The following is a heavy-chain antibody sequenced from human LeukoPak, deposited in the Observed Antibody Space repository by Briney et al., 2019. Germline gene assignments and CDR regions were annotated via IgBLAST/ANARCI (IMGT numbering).Heavy chain of an antibody. CDR1: GLTVSSNY. CDR2: VYTGGST. Sequence: GGSLRLSCAVSGLTVSSNYMSWFRQPPGKGLEWVSVVYTGGSTYYADSVKGRFTISRDNSKNTLYLQMNSLRAEDTAVYYCARGKAAVTTRGAFDIWGQGTMVTVSS. J-gene: IGHJ3*02. V-gene: IGHV3-66*02. CDR3: ARGKAAVTTRGAFDI. D-gene: IGHD4-17*01.